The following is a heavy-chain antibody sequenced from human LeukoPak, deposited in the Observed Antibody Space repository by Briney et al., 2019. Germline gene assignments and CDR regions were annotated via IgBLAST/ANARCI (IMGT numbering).Heavy chain of an antibody. CDR2: IYSAGTS. Sequence: GGSLRLSCTVSGFSVSAIYLSWVRQVPGKGLQWVSGIYSAGTSFHAESLEGRFTVSRDFSKNILYLQMNSLKTEDTAMYYCAVWLEGVCYWGQGTLVTVSS. J-gene: IGHJ4*02. CDR3: AVWLEGVCY. CDR1: GFSVSAIY. V-gene: IGHV3-53*01. D-gene: IGHD3-9*01.